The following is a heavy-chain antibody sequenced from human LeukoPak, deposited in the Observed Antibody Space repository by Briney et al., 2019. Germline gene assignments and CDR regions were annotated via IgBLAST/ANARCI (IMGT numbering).Heavy chain of an antibody. J-gene: IGHJ6*03. V-gene: IGHV4-34*01. CDR1: GGSFSSYY. Sequence: SETLSLTCAVYGGSFSSYYWGWIRQPPGKGLEWIGSIHYSGSTNYNPSLKSRVTIPVDTSKNQFSLKLSSVTAADTAVYYCARGYCSGGSCYSYYYYNYMDVWGKGTTVTVSS. CDR2: IHYSGST. CDR3: ARGYCSGGSCYSYYYYNYMDV. D-gene: IGHD2-15*01.